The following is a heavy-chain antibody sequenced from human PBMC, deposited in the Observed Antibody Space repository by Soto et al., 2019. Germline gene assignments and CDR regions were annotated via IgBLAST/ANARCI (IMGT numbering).Heavy chain of an antibody. V-gene: IGHV3-30*18. J-gene: IGHJ2*01. Sequence: KGLEWGAVISYDGSNQYDAGSVKGRFTITRDHSKNTLYLQMNSLRAEDTAVYYCAKYLSWSPGFFFFFQAEDGIRDTVPVSAFLLNRSSDL. CDR3: AKYLSWSPGFFFFFQAEDGIRDTVPVSAFLLNRSSDL. D-gene: IGHD2-15*01. CDR2: ISYDGSNQ.